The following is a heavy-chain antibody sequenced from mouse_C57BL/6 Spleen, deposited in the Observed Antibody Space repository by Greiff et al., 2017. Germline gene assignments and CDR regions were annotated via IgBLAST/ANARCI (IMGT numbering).Heavy chain of an antibody. CDR3: ARSEVYDGPYAMDY. J-gene: IGHJ4*01. Sequence: QVQLQQSGAELARPGASVKLSCKASGYTFTSYGISWVKQRTGQGLEWIGEIYPRSGNTYYNEKFKGKATLTADKSSSTAYMELRSLTSEDSAVYFCARSEVYDGPYAMDYWCQGTSVTVSS. CDR2: IYPRSGNT. V-gene: IGHV1-81*01. CDR1: GYTFTSYG. D-gene: IGHD2-3*01.